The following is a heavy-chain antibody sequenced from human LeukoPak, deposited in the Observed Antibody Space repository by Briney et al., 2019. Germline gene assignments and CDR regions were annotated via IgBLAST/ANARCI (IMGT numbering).Heavy chain of an antibody. Sequence: SETLSLTCTVSGGSISSYYWSWIRQPPGKGLEWIGYIYYSGSANYNPSLKSRVTISVDTSKNQFSLKLSPVTAADTAVYYCAREYGGFDIWGQGTMVTVSS. J-gene: IGHJ3*02. V-gene: IGHV4-59*08. CDR3: AREYGGFDI. CDR1: GGSISSYY. CDR2: IYYSGSA. D-gene: IGHD3-10*01.